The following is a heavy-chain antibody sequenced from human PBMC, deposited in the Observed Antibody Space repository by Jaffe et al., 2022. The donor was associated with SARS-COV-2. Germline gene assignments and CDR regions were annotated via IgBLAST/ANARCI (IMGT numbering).Heavy chain of an antibody. CDR3: ARQGDKYSSSSWYYYYGMDV. D-gene: IGHD6-6*01. Sequence: EVQLVQSGAEVKKPGESLKISCKGSGYSFTSYWIGWVRQMPGKGLEWMGIIYPGDSDTRYSPSFQGQVTISADKSISTAYLQWSSLKASDTAMYYCARQGDKYSSSSWYYYYGMDVWGQGTTVTVSS. J-gene: IGHJ6*02. CDR2: IYPGDSDT. V-gene: IGHV5-51*01. CDR1: GYSFTSYW.